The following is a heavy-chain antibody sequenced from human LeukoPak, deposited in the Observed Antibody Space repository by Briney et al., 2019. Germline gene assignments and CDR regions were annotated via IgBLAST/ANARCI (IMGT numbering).Heavy chain of an antibody. D-gene: IGHD6-19*01. CDR2: MEKELNGYAT. CDR3: ARAPVRGAVAGVDY. J-gene: IGHJ4*02. V-gene: IGHV3-73*01. Sequence: GGSLKLSCAASGFTFSDSSVHWVRQASGKGLEWIGLMEKELNGYATAYAASVRGRFTISRDDSQNTAYLQMDSLRGEDTAVYYCARAPVRGAVAGVDYWGQGTLVTVSS. CDR1: GFTFSDSS.